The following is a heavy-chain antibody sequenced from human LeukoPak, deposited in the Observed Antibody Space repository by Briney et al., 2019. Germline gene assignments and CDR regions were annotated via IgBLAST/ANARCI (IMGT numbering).Heavy chain of an antibody. D-gene: IGHD3-10*01. V-gene: IGHV4-34*01. Sequence: SETLSLTCAVYGGSFSGYYWSWIRQPPGKGLEWIGEINHSGSTNYNPSLKSQVTISVDTSKNQFSLKLSSVTAADTAVYYCARGRLNHYYGSGSIFDYWGQGTLVTVSS. CDR3: ARGRLNHYYGSGSIFDY. J-gene: IGHJ4*02. CDR1: GGSFSGYY. CDR2: INHSGST.